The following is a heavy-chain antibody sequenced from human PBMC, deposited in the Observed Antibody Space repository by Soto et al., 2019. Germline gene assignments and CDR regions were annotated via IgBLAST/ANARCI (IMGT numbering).Heavy chain of an antibody. CDR2: INPSIGTT. CDR1: GYTFTSNG. D-gene: IGHD1-26*01. V-gene: IGHV1-46*03. Sequence: ASVKVSCKASGYTFTSNGISWVRQAPGQGLEWMGVINPSIGTTTYAQKFQGRVTMTSDTSTSSVYMEVSSLRSEDTAVYYCISTLGARFDYWGQGTLVTVSS. J-gene: IGHJ4*02. CDR3: ISTLGARFDY.